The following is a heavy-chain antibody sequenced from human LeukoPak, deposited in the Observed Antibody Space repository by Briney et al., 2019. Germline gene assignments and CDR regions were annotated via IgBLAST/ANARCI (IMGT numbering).Heavy chain of an antibody. Sequence: GGSLRPSCAASGFTFDDYAMHWVRQAPGKGLEWVSGISWNSGSIGYADSVKGRFTISRDNAKNSLYLQMNSLRAEDTALYYCAKDRETAAEGWFDPWGQGTLVTVSS. V-gene: IGHV3-9*01. CDR1: GFTFDDYA. D-gene: IGHD2-2*01. J-gene: IGHJ5*02. CDR2: ISWNSGSI. CDR3: AKDRETAAEGWFDP.